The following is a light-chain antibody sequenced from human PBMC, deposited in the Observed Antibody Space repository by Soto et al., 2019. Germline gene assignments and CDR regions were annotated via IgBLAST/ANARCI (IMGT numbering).Light chain of an antibody. J-gene: IGKJ5*01. CDR3: QKSYSTPGT. CDR1: QSISSY. CDR2: AAS. V-gene: IGKV1-39*01. Sequence: DTQLPQSPSSLSASVGDRDTITCPASQSISSYLNWYQQKPGKAPKLLIYAASSLQSGVPSRFSGSGSGTDLTLTISSLQPEDFATYYCQKSYSTPGTCGQGTRLEIK.